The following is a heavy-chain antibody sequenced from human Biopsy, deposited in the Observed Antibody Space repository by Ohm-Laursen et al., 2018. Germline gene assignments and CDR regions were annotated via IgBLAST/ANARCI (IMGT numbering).Heavy chain of an antibody. D-gene: IGHD6-19*01. CDR2: IYYSGST. V-gene: IGHV4-59*01. CDR1: GGSISSDY. CDR3: ARATNSIGWPCYYFYGMDV. Sequence: TLSLTCSISGGSISSDYWSWIRQTPGKGLEWIGYIYYSGSTNYNPSLKSRVTISVDTSKNQFSLRVNSVTAADTAVYYCARATNSIGWPCYYFYGMDVWGQGATVTVSS. J-gene: IGHJ6*02.